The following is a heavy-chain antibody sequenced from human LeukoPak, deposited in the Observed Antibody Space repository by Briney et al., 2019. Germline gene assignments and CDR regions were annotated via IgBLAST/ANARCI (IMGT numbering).Heavy chain of an antibody. CDR3: ASPASTSWLYRFDY. D-gene: IGHD2-2*02. J-gene: IGHJ4*02. CDR1: GFTFSSYW. Sequence: GGSLRLFCAASGFTFSSYWMHWVRQAPGKGLVWVSRINSDGSSTSYADSVKGRFTISRDNAKNTLYLQMNSLRAEDTAVYYCASPASTSWLYRFDYWGQGTLVTVSS. CDR2: INSDGSST. V-gene: IGHV3-74*01.